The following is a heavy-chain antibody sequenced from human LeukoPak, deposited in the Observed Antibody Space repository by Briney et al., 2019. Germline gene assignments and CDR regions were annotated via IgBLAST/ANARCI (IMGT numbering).Heavy chain of an antibody. CDR2: IIYSGST. V-gene: IGHV4-59*08. CDR3: ARRSGSGSLNYFDY. D-gene: IGHD3-10*01. CDR1: GGSISSSY. J-gene: IGHJ4*02. Sequence: SETLSLTCTVSGGSISSSYWSWIRQPPGKGLEWIGYIIYSGSTSSDPSLKSRVTISIDTSKNQFSLKLSSVTAADTAVYYCARRSGSGSLNYFDYWGQGTLDTVSS.